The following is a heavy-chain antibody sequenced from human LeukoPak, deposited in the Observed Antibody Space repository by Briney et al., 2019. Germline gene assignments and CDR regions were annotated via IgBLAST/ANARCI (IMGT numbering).Heavy chain of an antibody. D-gene: IGHD3-3*01. Sequence: PSETLSLTCAVYGGSFSGYYWSWIRQPPGKGLEWIGYIYYSGSTNYNPSLKSRVTISVDTSKNQFSLKLSSVTAADTAVYYCASSSIFGVVARFDYWGQGTLVTVSS. CDR1: GGSFSGYY. CDR2: IYYSGST. V-gene: IGHV4-59*01. CDR3: ASSSIFGVVARFDY. J-gene: IGHJ4*02.